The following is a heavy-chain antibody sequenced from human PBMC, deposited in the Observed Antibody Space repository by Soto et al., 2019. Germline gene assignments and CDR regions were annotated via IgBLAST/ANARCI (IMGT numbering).Heavy chain of an antibody. CDR2: IYYSGST. J-gene: IGHJ4*02. Sequence: QVQLQESGPGLVKPSETLSLTCTVSGGSISSYYWSWIRQPPGKGLEWIGYIYYSGSTNYNPSLKSRVTISVDTSKNQFSLKLSSVTAADTAVYYCARGVANWGSRRGCYFDYWGQGTLVTVSS. CDR3: ARGVANWGSRRGCYFDY. CDR1: GGSISSYY. V-gene: IGHV4-59*01. D-gene: IGHD7-27*01.